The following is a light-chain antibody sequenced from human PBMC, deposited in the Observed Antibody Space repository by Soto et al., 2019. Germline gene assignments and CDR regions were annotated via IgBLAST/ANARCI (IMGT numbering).Light chain of an antibody. J-gene: IGKJ1*01. CDR1: QSVSID. CDR2: GAS. V-gene: IGKV3-15*01. Sequence: MTQSPSTLSASVGDRVTITCRASQSVSIDLAWYQQTPGQAPRLLIYGASTRATGIPVRFSGSASGTEFTLTISSLQSEDFTVYYCQQYNKWPLTFGQGTKVDIK. CDR3: QQYNKWPLT.